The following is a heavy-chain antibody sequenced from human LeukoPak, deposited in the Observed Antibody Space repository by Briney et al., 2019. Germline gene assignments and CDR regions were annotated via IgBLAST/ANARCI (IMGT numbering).Heavy chain of an antibody. CDR1: GGSLSGYY. D-gene: IGHD6-6*01. V-gene: IGHV4-34*01. CDR3: AREGAARSPYYFDY. J-gene: IGHJ4*02. Sequence: SETLSLTCAVYGGSLSGYYWSWIRQPPGKGLEWIGEINHSGSTNYNPSLKSRVTISVDTSKNQFSLKLSSVTAADTAVYYCAREGAARSPYYFDYWGQGTLVTVSS. CDR2: INHSGST.